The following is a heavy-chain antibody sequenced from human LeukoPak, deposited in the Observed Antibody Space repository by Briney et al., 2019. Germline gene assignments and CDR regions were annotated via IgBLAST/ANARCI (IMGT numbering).Heavy chain of an antibody. D-gene: IGHD5-18*01. Sequence: PSETLSLTCAVSGGSISSGGYSWSWIRQPPGKGLEWIGYIYHSGSTYYNPSLKSRVTISVDRSKNQFSLKLSSVTAADTAVYYCARSVGYSYGYGWFDPWGQGTLVTVSS. CDR2: IYHSGST. CDR3: ARSVGYSYGYGWFDP. J-gene: IGHJ5*02. CDR1: GGSISSGGYS. V-gene: IGHV4-30-2*01.